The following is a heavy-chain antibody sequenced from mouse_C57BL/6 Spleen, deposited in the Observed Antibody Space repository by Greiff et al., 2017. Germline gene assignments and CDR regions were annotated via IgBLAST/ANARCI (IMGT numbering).Heavy chain of an antibody. CDR3: EYGNSAWFAY. V-gene: IGHV1-82*01. D-gene: IGHD2-10*02. CDR1: GYAFSSSW. Sequence: QVQLKQSGPELVQPGASVKISCKASGYAFSSSWMNWVNQRPGKGLAWIGRIYPGDGDPNYNGKFKGKATLTADKSSSTAYMQLSSLTTEYSAVYFCEYGNSAWFAYWGKGTLVTVSA. CDR2: IYPGDGDP. J-gene: IGHJ3*01.